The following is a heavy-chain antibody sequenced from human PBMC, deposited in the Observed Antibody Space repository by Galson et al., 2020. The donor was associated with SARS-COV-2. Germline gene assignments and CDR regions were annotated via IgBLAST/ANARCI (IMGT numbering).Heavy chain of an antibody. V-gene: IGHV3-30*18. D-gene: IGHD3-3*01. CDR3: AKDFWSGYRNYNYYSCGGDF. CDR2: ISYDGSNK. J-gene: IGHJ6*02. Sequence: GESLKISCAASGFTFSSYGMHWVRQAPGKGLEWVAVISYDGSNKYYADSVKGRFTISRDNSKNTLYLQMNSLRAEDTAVYYCAKDFWSGYRNYNYYSCGGDFWGQGPTVTVPS. CDR1: GFTFSSYG.